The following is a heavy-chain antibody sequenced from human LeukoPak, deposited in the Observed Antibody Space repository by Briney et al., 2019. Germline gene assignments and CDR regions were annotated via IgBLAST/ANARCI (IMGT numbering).Heavy chain of an antibody. Sequence: SETLSLTCTVSGGSIRSYYWSWIRQPPGKGLEWLGYIFYTGSTKYNPSLKSRVTTSVDTSKNEFSLKLSSVAAADTAVYYCARVSLGSSWYDYWGQGTLVTVSS. CDR1: GGSIRSYY. V-gene: IGHV4-59*01. CDR3: ARVSLGSSWYDY. CDR2: IFYTGST. D-gene: IGHD6-13*01. J-gene: IGHJ4*02.